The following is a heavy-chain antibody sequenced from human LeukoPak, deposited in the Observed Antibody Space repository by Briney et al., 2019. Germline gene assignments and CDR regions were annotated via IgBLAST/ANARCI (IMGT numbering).Heavy chain of an antibody. CDR2: ISSSGSTI. CDR1: GFTFSSYS. CDR3: ATRGPYYDSSGYYSY. Sequence: PGGSLRLSCAASGFTFSSYSMNWVRQAPGKGLEWVSYISSSGSTIYYADSVKGRFTISRDNAKNSLYLQMNSLRAEDTAVYYCATRGPYYDSSGYYSYWGQGTLVTVSS. D-gene: IGHD3-22*01. V-gene: IGHV3-48*04. J-gene: IGHJ4*02.